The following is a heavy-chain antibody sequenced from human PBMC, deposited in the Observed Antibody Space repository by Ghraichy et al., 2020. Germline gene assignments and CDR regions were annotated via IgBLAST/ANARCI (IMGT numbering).Heavy chain of an antibody. J-gene: IGHJ6*03. V-gene: IGHV3-21*01. CDR1: GFTFSSYS. Sequence: GGSLRLSCAASGFTFSSYSMNWVRQAPGKGLEWVSSISSSSSYIYYADSVKGRFTISRDNAKNSLYLQMNSLRAEDTAVYYCARVPDYGDYADSAYYMDVWGKGTTVTVSS. CDR3: ARVPDYGDYADSAYYMDV. D-gene: IGHD4-17*01. CDR2: ISSSSSYI.